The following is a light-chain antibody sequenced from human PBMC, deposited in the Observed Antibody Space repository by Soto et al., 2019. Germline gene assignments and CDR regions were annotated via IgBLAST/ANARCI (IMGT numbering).Light chain of an antibody. CDR1: QSVSSN. CDR2: DTS. Sequence: EIVMTQSPATLSVSPGERATLSCRASQSVSSNLAWYQQKPGQAPRLLIYDTSKRATGVPARFSGSGSGTDFTLTISSLEPEDFAVYYCQQYGSSPPSSTFGQGTRLEIK. CDR3: QQYGSSPPSST. V-gene: IGKV3D-15*01. J-gene: IGKJ5*01.